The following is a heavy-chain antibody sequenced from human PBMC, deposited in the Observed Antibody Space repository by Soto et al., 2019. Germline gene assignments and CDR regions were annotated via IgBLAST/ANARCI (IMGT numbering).Heavy chain of an antibody. J-gene: IGHJ4*02. CDR3: ARESEMGTDSSPCFDY. CDR2: IYYSGST. D-gene: IGHD3-22*01. V-gene: IGHV4-30-4*01. CDR1: GGSISSGDYY. Sequence: TLSRTCTVSGGSISSGDYYWSWIRQPPGKGLEWIGYIYYSGSTYYNPSLKSRVTISVDTSKNQFSLKLSSVTAADTAVYYCARESEMGTDSSPCFDYWGQGTMVTVSS.